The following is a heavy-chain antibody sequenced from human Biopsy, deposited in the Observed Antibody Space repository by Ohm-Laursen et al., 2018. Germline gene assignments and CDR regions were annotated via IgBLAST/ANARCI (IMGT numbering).Heavy chain of an antibody. CDR3: ARGTGRYYVYGAFDI. Sequence: GTLSLTCTVSGGSIYNFFWSWIRQPPGKGLEWIGRIYTSGSPNYNLSLESRVTMSVDTSKNQFSLNLRSVTAADTAVYYCARGTGRYYVYGAFDIWGQGTVVTVSS. J-gene: IGHJ3*02. CDR2: IYTSGSP. CDR1: GGSIYNFF. D-gene: IGHD1-26*01. V-gene: IGHV4-4*07.